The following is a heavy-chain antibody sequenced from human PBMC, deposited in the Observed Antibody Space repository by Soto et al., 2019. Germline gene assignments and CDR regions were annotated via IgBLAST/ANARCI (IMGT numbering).Heavy chain of an antibody. CDR2: ISGGGGST. J-gene: IGHJ4*02. V-gene: IGHV3-23*01. CDR1: GFSFNIFA. D-gene: IGHD3-22*01. Sequence: GGSLRLSCAASGFSFNIFAMNWVLQAPWKGLEWVSGISGGGGSTYYADSVKGRFTISRDNSNNTLYLQMNSLRAEDTAVYYCAKDPTSYDSSAQFDSWGQGTLVTVSS. CDR3: AKDPTSYDSSAQFDS.